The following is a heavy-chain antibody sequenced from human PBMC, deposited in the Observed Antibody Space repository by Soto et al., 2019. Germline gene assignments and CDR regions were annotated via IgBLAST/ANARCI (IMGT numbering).Heavy chain of an antibody. V-gene: IGHV3-7*03. CDR2: IKHDGSEK. D-gene: IGHD5-12*01. CDR1: GFTFSSYW. Sequence: GGSLRLSCAASGFTFSSYWMSWVRQAPGKGLEWVANIKHDGSEKYYVDSVKGRFTISRDNAKNSLYLQMNSLRAEDTAVYYCARVYSGYDDAFDIWGQGTMVTVSS. J-gene: IGHJ3*02. CDR3: ARVYSGYDDAFDI.